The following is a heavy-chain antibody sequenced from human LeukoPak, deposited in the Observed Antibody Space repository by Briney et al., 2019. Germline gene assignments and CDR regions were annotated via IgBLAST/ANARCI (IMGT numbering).Heavy chain of an antibody. J-gene: IGHJ4*02. Sequence: GGSLRLSCAASGFTFSSYAMSWVRQAPGKGLEWVSGTSGSGGSTYYAGSVKGRFTISRDNSKNTLYLQMNSLRVEDTAVYYCAKNGGSQCYPHLDSWGQGTLVTVSS. D-gene: IGHD2-15*01. CDR3: AKNGGSQCYPHLDS. V-gene: IGHV3-23*01. CDR2: TSGSGGST. CDR1: GFTFSSYA.